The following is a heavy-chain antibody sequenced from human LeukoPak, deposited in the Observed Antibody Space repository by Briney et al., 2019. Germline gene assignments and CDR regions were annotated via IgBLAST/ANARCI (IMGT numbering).Heavy chain of an antibody. Sequence: ASVKVSCKVSGYTLTELFMHWVRQAPGKGLEWMGGFDPEDGETIYAQKFQGRVTLTRDMSTSTDYLELSSLRSEDTAVYYCARDTSPGDRRFDPWGQGTLVTVSS. CDR3: ARDTSPGDRRFDP. CDR1: GYTLTELF. V-gene: IGHV1-24*01. CDR2: FDPEDGET. D-gene: IGHD1-14*01. J-gene: IGHJ5*02.